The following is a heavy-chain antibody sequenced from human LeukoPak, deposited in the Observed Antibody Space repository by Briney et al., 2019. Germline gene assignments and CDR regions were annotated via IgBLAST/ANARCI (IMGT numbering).Heavy chain of an antibody. CDR2: INGSGGST. CDR3: SKATEITMIATAY. J-gene: IGHJ4*02. D-gene: IGHD3-22*01. Sequence: GGSLRLSCAASGFTFSSYAMSWVRQAPGKGLEWVSAINGSGGSTYYADSVKGRFTISRDNSKNTLYLQMNSLRSEDTAVYYCSKATEITMIATAYWGQGNLVTVSS. V-gene: IGHV3-23*01. CDR1: GFTFSSYA.